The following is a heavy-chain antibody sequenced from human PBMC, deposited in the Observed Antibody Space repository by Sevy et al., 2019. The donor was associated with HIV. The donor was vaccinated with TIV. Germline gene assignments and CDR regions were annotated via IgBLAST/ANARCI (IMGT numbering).Heavy chain of an antibody. Sequence: SETLSLTCSVSGGSISSYFWTWVRQSPGKGLEWIGNIYFTGNTDYSPSLKSRVTWSLDTSKSQFSLTLKTVTAADTAIFFCARDSPTRPRVFDYWGQGTLVTVSS. V-gene: IGHV4-59*01. CDR2: IYFTGNT. D-gene: IGHD6-6*01. CDR1: GGSISSYF. J-gene: IGHJ4*02. CDR3: ARDSPTRPRVFDY.